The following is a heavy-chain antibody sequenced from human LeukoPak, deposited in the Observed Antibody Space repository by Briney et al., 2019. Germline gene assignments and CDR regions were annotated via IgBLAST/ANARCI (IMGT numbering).Heavy chain of an antibody. D-gene: IGHD2-15*01. J-gene: IGHJ3*02. CDR3: ARDPPAAGQTLNAFDI. V-gene: IGHV6-1*01. CDR2: TYYRSKWYN. Sequence: SQTLSLTCAISGDSVSSNSATWNWIRQSPSRGLEWQGRTYYRSKWYNDYAVSVKSRVSIKPDTSKNQFSLQLSSVTPEDTAMYFCARDPPAAGQTLNAFDIWGQGTMVTVSS. CDR1: GDSVSSNSAT.